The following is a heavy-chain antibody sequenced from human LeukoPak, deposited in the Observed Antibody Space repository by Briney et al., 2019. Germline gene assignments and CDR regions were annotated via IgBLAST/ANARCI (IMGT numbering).Heavy chain of an antibody. V-gene: IGHV4-59*01. CDR3: TGGYSYGSTYYYMDV. CDR2: IYYSGST. Sequence: SETLSLTCTVSGGSISSYYWSWIRQPPGKGLEWIGYIYYSGSTNYNPSLKSRVTISVDTSKNQFSLKLSSVTAADTAVYYCTGGYSYGSTYYYMDVWGKGTTVTISS. J-gene: IGHJ6*03. D-gene: IGHD5-18*01. CDR1: GGSISSYY.